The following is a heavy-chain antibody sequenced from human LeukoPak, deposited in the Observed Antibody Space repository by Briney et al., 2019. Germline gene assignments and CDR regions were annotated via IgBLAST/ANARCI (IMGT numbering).Heavy chain of an antibody. V-gene: IGHV3-74*01. CDR2: INGDGSSI. J-gene: IGHJ4*02. D-gene: IGHD1-1*01. CDR3: ARDVGDWNDDDY. Sequence: AGGSLRLSCAASRLTFSNYWMHWVRQAPGKGLVWVSRINGDGSSIAYADSVKGRFTISRDNAKNTLYLQMNSLRAEDTAVYYCARDVGDWNDDDYWGQGTLVTVSS. CDR1: RLTFSNYW.